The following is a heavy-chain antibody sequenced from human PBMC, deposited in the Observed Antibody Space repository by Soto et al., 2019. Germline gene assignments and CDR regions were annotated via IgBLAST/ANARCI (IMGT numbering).Heavy chain of an antibody. CDR2: ISAYNGNT. Sequence: ASVKVSCKASGYTFTSYGISWVRQAPGQGLEWMGWISAYNGNTNYAQKLQGRVTMTTDTSTSTAYMELRSLRSDDTAVYYCARDAYYDSSCYQRSWFDPRGQGTLVTVSS. D-gene: IGHD3-22*01. CDR1: GYTFTSYG. CDR3: ARDAYYDSSCYQRSWFDP. V-gene: IGHV1-18*04. J-gene: IGHJ5*02.